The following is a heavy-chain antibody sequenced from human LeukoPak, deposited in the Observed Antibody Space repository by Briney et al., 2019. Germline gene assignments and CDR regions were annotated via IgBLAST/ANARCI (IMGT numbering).Heavy chain of an antibody. CDR3: ARDRVGRQLVGHKNYYYYMDV. Sequence: SETLSLTCTVSGGSISSSSYYWGWIRQPPGKGLEWIGSIYYSGSTYYNPSLKSRVTISVDTSKNQFSLKLSSVTAADTAVYYCARDRVGRQLVGHKNYYYYMDVWGKGTTVTISS. D-gene: IGHD6-13*01. CDR1: GGSISSSSYY. V-gene: IGHV4-39*07. J-gene: IGHJ6*03. CDR2: IYYSGST.